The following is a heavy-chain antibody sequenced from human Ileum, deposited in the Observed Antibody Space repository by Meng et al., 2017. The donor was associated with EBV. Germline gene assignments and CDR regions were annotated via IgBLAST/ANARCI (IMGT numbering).Heavy chain of an antibody. CDR2: IYYSGST. CDR3: ARPIAAAGWFDP. J-gene: IGHJ5*02. CDR1: VGPSNSNSYY. V-gene: IGHV4-39*01. Sequence: QMQLRQWGPGLVMPPDTLSPTSTAAVGPSNSNSYYWGWIRQPPGKGLEGIGRIYYSGSTYYNPSLKSRVTISVDTSKNQFSLKLSSVTAADTAVYYCARPIAAAGWFDPWGQGTLVTVSS. D-gene: IGHD6-13*01.